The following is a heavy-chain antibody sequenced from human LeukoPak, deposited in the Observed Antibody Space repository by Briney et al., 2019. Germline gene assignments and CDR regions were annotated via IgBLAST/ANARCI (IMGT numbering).Heavy chain of an antibody. D-gene: IGHD3-10*01. Sequence: GGSLRLSCAASGFTFSSYGMHWVRQAPGKWLEWVAVIWYDGSNKYYADSVKGRFTISRDNSKNTLYLQMNSLRAEDTAVYYCAKDPNYGSGSYYGYWGQGTLVTVSS. V-gene: IGHV3-33*06. CDR2: IWYDGSNK. CDR3: AKDPNYGSGSYYGY. J-gene: IGHJ4*02. CDR1: GFTFSSYG.